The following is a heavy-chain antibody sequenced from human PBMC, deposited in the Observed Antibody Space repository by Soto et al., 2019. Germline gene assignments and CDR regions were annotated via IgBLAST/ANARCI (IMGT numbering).Heavy chain of an antibody. CDR2: ISSSSSYI. CDR3: ASFPIMITFGGVTTPVSYYYMDV. CDR1: GFTFSSYS. Sequence: GGSLRLSCAASGFTFSSYSMNWVRQAPGKGLEWVSSISSSSSYIYYADSVKGRFTISRDNAKNSLYLQMNSLRAEDTAVYYCASFPIMITFGGVTTPVSYYYMDVWGKGTTVTVSS. V-gene: IGHV3-21*01. J-gene: IGHJ6*03. D-gene: IGHD3-16*01.